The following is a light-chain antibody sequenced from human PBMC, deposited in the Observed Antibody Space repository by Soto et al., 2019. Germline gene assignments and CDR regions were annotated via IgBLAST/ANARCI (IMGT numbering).Light chain of an antibody. CDR1: QSVSSSY. Sequence: EIVLTQSPGTLSLSPGERATLSCRASQSVSSSYLAWYQQKPGQAPRLLIYGASSRATGIPDRFSGSGSGXXXXXXXXXXEPEDFAVYYCQQYGSSPPWTFGQGTKVEIK. CDR2: GAS. J-gene: IGKJ1*01. V-gene: IGKV3-20*01. CDR3: QQYGSSPPWT.